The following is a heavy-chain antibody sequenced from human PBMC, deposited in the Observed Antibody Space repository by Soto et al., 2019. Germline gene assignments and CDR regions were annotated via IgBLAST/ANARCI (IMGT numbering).Heavy chain of an antibody. V-gene: IGHV3-7*04. D-gene: IGHD3-22*01. J-gene: IGHJ3*02. CDR1: GFTFSTYW. CDR3: ARGDYYDTSGPFSDAFDI. CDR2: IKPDGSEK. Sequence: AGSLRLSCAASGFTFSTYWMSWVRQAPGKGLEWVANIKPDGSEKWYVDSVKGRFTISRDNAKNSLYLQMNSLRAEDTAVYYCARGDYYDTSGPFSDAFDIWGQGTMVTVSS.